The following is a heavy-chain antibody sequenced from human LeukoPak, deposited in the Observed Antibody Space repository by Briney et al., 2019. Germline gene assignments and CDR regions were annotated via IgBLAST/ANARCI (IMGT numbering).Heavy chain of an antibody. Sequence: PGGSLRLSCAASGFTFSIYAMSWVRQAPGKGLEWVSGISATGSSTYYADSVKGRFTISRDSSKNTLYLQMNSLRAEDTAVYYCAKDYNSGWYYFDYWGQGTLVTVSS. D-gene: IGHD6-19*01. CDR2: ISATGSST. V-gene: IGHV3-23*01. J-gene: IGHJ4*02. CDR3: AKDYNSGWYYFDY. CDR1: GFTFSIYA.